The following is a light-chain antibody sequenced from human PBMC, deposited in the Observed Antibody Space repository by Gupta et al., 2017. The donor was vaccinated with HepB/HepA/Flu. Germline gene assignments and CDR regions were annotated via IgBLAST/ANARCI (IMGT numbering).Light chain of an antibody. CDR1: QSVLFSSNNKNY. CDR3: QQYLRTPPT. J-gene: IGKJ1*01. V-gene: IGKV4-1*01. CDR2: WAS. Sequence: DIVMTQSPDSLAVSLGERATINCKSSQSVLFSSNNKNYLAWYQQKPGQPPKLLIYWASTRESGVPDQFSGSGSGTDFTLTISSLQAEDVAVYYCQQYLRTPPTFGQGTKVEI.